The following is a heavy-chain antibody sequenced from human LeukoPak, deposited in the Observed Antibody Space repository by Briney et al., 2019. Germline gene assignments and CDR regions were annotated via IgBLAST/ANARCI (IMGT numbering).Heavy chain of an antibody. J-gene: IGHJ4*02. V-gene: IGHV3-23*01. Sequence: GGSLRLSCVASGFAFSSYTMSWVRQAPGKGLEWVSSISVDGGRTTYADSVQGRFTISRDNSKNTVYLQMNSLRVDDTAVYYCAPIGGWGTYPLDYWGQGPLVTVSS. CDR2: ISVDGGRT. CDR3: APIGGWGTYPLDY. CDR1: GFAFSSYT. D-gene: IGHD3-16*01.